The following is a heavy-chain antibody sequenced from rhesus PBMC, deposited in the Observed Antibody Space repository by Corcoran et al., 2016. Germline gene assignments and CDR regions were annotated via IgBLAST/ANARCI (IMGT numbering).Heavy chain of an antibody. V-gene: IGHV4-65*01. CDR3: ARRRVGATFDY. J-gene: IGHJ4*01. Sequence: QVQLQESGPGLVKPSETLSLTCAVSGGRISSSNWWSWIRQPPGKGLEWIGYISGSSGSTYYNPSLKSRVTISTDTSKNQFSLKLSSVTAADTAVYYCARRRVGATFDYWGQGVLVTVSS. CDR1: GGRISSSNW. CDR2: ISGSSGST. D-gene: IGHD1-44*02.